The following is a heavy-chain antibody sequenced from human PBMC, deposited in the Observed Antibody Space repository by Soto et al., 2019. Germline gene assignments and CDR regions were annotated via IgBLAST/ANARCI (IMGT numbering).Heavy chain of an antibody. CDR2: IYYSGST. J-gene: IGHJ4*02. CDR1: GGSISSGVYY. D-gene: IGHD3-22*01. Sequence: PSETLSLTCTVSGGSISSGVYYWIWIRQHPGKVLEWIGYIYYSGSTYYNPSLKSRVTISVDTSKNQFSLKLSSVTAADTAVYYCARSSYYYDSSGYYSNFDYWGQGTLVTVSS. CDR3: ARSSYYYDSSGYYSNFDY. V-gene: IGHV4-31*03.